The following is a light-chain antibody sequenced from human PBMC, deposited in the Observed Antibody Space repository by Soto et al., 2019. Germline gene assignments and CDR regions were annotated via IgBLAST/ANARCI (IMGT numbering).Light chain of an antibody. CDR1: TGAVTSGHY. J-gene: IGLJ2*01. CDR3: LLSYSGARSGV. Sequence: QTVVTQEPSLTVSPGGTVTLTCGSSTGAVTSGHYPYWSQQKPGQAPRTLIYDTSNKHSWTPARFSGSLLGGKAALTLSGAQPEDEAEYYCLLSYSGARSGVFGGGTKLTVL. V-gene: IGLV7-46*01. CDR2: DTS.